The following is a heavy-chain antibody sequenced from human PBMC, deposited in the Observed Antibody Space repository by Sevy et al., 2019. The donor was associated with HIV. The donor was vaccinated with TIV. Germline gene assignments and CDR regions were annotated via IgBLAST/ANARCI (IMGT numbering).Heavy chain of an antibody. Sequence: GGSLRLSCAASGFTFSNYWMHWVRQAPGKGLVWVSRISTDGTITTYADSVKGRFTISRDNAMNTLYLQMNSLRAEDTAVYYCASSKQQLENWFDPWGQGTLVTVSS. CDR1: GFTFSNYW. CDR2: ISTDGTIT. V-gene: IGHV3-74*01. D-gene: IGHD6-13*01. J-gene: IGHJ5*02. CDR3: ASSKQQLENWFDP.